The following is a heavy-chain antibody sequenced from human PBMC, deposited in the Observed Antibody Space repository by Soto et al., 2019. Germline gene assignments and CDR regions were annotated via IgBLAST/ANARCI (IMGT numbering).Heavy chain of an antibody. D-gene: IGHD1-26*01. V-gene: IGHV3-30*03. CDR3: ARTRSAWSDFHYYSLDV. J-gene: IGHJ6*02. CDR1: GFTFNSYG. Sequence: PVGSLRLSCAASGFTFNSYGMHWVRQGPGNGLEWVAFISYDSTKTYYADSAKGRFTISRDNSNSALYVQMNSLTGEDTAVYCCARTRSAWSDFHYYSLDVWGQGTTVTVSS. CDR2: ISYDSTKT.